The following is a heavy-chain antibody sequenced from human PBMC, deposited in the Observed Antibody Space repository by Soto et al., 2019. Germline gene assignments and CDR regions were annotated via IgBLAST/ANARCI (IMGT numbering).Heavy chain of an antibody. CDR2: ISAYNGNT. V-gene: IGHV1-18*01. CDR1: GYTFTSYG. D-gene: IGHD2-21*02. J-gene: IGHJ4*02. CDR3: ARVTNVRGTVVTRLDY. Sequence: QLQLVQSGAEVKKPGASVKVSCKASGYTFTSYGISWLRQAPGQGLEWMGWISAYNGNTNYAQKLQGRVTMTTDTSTSTAYMELRSLRSDDTAVYYCARVTNVRGTVVTRLDYWGQGPLVTVSS.